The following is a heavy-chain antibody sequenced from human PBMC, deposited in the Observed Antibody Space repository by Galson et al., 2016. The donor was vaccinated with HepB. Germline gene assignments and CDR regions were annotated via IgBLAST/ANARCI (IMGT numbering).Heavy chain of an antibody. CDR2: IYYSGST. CDR1: GGSISSSSYS. J-gene: IGHJ5*02. CDR3: ARHMKLGSRFITMVRGVRAFDP. V-gene: IGHV4-39*01. D-gene: IGHD3-10*01. Sequence: SETLSLTCTVSGGSISSSSYSWGWIRQPPGKGLEWIGSIYYSGSTYYNPSLKSRATISVDTSKNQFSLKLSSVTAADTAVYYCARHMKLGSRFITMVRGVRAFDPWGQGTLVTVSS.